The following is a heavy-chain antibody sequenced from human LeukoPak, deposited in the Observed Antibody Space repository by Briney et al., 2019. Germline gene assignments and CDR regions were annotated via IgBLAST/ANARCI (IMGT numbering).Heavy chain of an antibody. Sequence: SSETLSLTCAVYGRSVIGYYWSSSRQTPGKGQEWIGEINLSGRTNSKPSLKSRVSISVDTSKNQFSLKLSSVSAADTAVYYCARGYQLLSIYYYGMDVWGQGTTVTVSS. V-gene: IGHV4-34*01. J-gene: IGHJ6*01. CDR3: ARGYQLLSIYYYGMDV. CDR2: INLSGRT. D-gene: IGHD2-2*01. CDR1: GRSVIGYY.